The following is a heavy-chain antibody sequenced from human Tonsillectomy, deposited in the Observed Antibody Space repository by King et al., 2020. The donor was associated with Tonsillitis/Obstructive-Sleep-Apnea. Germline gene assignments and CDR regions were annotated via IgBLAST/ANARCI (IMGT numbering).Heavy chain of an antibody. J-gene: IGHJ3*02. CDR2: ISSSAITI. Sequence: VQPVESGGGLVQPGGSLRLSCAASGFSFSSYEMNWVRQAPGKGLEWVSYISSSAITIYHADSVKGRFTISRDNTKNSLYLQMNSLRAEDTAVYYCARGRNTYGYIADAFDIWGQGTMVTVSS. V-gene: IGHV3-48*03. CDR1: GFSFSSYE. CDR3: ARGRNTYGYIADAFDI. D-gene: IGHD5-18*01.